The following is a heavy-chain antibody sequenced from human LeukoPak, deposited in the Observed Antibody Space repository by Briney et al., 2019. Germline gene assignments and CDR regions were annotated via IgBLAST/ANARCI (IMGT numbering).Heavy chain of an antibody. CDR3: ARGPIAAAAHGAFDI. J-gene: IGHJ3*02. CDR2: IIPIFATS. CDR1: GGTFSSYT. V-gene: IGHV1-69*06. D-gene: IGHD6-13*01. Sequence: GASVKVSCKASGGTFSSYTISWMRQAPGQGLEWMGGIIPIFATSNYAQKFQGRVTITADKSTSTAYMELSSLRSEDTAVYYCARGPIAAAAHGAFDIWGQGTMVTVSS.